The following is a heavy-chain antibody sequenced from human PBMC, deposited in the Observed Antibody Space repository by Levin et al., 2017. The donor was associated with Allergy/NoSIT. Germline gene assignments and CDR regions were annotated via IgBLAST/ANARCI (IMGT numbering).Heavy chain of an antibody. Sequence: GGSLRLSCAASGFTFSALWMHWVRQAPGKGLVWVSHINSDGGNTNYADSVKGRFTISRAHAKNTLYLQMNTLRAEDTAVYYCVRGACSSTSCLDSWGQGTLVTVPQ. CDR2: INSDGGNT. V-gene: IGHV3-74*01. CDR3: VRGACSSTSCLDS. CDR1: GFTFSALW. D-gene: IGHD2-2*01. J-gene: IGHJ4*02.